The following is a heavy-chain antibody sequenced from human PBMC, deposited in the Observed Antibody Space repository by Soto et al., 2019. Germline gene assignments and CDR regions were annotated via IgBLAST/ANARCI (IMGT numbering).Heavy chain of an antibody. D-gene: IGHD6-13*01. J-gene: IGHJ3*02. CDR2: INPSGGST. Sequence: ASVKVSCKASGYTFTSYYMHWVRQAPGQGLEWMGIINPSGGSTSYAQKFQGRATMTRDTSTSTVYMELSSLRSEDTAVYYCARAGTAGPDAFDIWGQGTMVTVSS. CDR3: ARAGTAGPDAFDI. V-gene: IGHV1-46*03. CDR1: GYTFTSYY.